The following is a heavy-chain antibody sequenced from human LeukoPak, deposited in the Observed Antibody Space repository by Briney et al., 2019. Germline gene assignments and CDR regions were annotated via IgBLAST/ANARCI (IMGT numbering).Heavy chain of an antibody. Sequence: PSETLSLTCAVYGGSFSGYYWSWIRQPPGKGLEWIGEINHSGSTNYNPSLKSRATISVDTSKNQFSLKLSSVTAADTAVYYCAALLWFGEFSGVVRAFDVWGQGTVVTVSS. CDR3: AALLWFGEFSGVVRAFDV. D-gene: IGHD3-10*01. V-gene: IGHV4-34*01. CDR2: INHSGST. CDR1: GGSFSGYY. J-gene: IGHJ3*01.